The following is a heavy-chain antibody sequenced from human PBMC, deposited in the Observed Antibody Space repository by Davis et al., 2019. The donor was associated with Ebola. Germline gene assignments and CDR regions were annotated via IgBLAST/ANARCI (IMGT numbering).Heavy chain of an antibody. Sequence: PGGSLRLSCAASGFTFSSYAMSWVRQAPGKGLEWVSAISGSGGSTYYADSVKGRFTISRDNSKNTLYLQMNSLRAEDTAVYYCAKWCVAGTNRYYYYYYMDVWGKGTTVTVSS. CDR1: GFTFSSYA. V-gene: IGHV3-23*01. J-gene: IGHJ6*03. CDR3: AKWCVAGTNRYYYYYYMDV. CDR2: ISGSGGST. D-gene: IGHD6-19*01.